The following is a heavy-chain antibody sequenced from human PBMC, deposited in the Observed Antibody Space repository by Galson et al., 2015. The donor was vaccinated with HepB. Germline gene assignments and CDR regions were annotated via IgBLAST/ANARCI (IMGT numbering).Heavy chain of an antibody. CDR1: GFTFSSFG. V-gene: IGHV3-30*03. CDR2: ISYDGSNK. D-gene: IGHD2-2*01. J-gene: IGHJ3*02. CDR3: ATVPAAVEAFDI. Sequence: SLRLSCTASGFTFSSFGMHWVRQAPGQGLEWVAVISYDGSNKYYADSVKGRFTISRDNSKNTLYLQMNSLRAEDTAVYYCATVPAAVEAFDIWGQGTMVTVSS.